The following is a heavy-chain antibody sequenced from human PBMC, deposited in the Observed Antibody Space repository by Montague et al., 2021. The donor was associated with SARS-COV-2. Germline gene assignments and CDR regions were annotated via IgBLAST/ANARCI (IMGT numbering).Heavy chain of an antibody. D-gene: IGHD2-2*01. J-gene: IGHJ5*01. V-gene: IGHV4-39*01. CDR3: ARQGDQLLLEYWLDP. CDR1: GGSISSSSYY. Sequence: SETLSLTCTVSGGSISSSSYYWGWIRQPPGKGLEWIGSIYDSGSTYYXXXLKSRVTISVDTSKNQFSLKLSSVTAADTAVYYCARQGDQLLLEYWLDPWGQGTLVTVSS. CDR2: IYDSGST.